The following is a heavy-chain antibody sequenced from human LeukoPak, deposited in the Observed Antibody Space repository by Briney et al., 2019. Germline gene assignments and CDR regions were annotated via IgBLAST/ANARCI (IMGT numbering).Heavy chain of an antibody. CDR2: IKSKTDGGTT. CDR1: GFTFSNAW. V-gene: IGHV3-15*01. J-gene: IGHJ4*02. D-gene: IGHD2-2*02. Sequence: GGSLRLSCAASGFTFSNAWMSWVRQAPGKGLEWVGRIKSKTDGGTTDYAAPVKGRFTISRDDSKNTLYLQMNSLRAEDTAVYYCATGYIRGFDYWGQGTLVTVSS. CDR3: ATGYIRGFDY.